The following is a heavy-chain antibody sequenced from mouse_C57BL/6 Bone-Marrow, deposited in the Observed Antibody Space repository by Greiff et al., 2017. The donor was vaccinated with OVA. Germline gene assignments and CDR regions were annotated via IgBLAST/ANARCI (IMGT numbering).Heavy chain of an antibody. CDR1: GFNIKDDY. Sequence: EVQLVESGAELVRPGASVKLSCTASGFNIKDDYMHWVKQRPEQGLEWIGWIDPENGDTEYASKFQGKATITADTSSNTAYLQLSILTSEDTAVYYCTSYGNFDYWGQGTTLTVSS. CDR3: TSYGNFDY. J-gene: IGHJ2*01. CDR2: IDPENGDT. D-gene: IGHD2-1*01. V-gene: IGHV14-4*01.